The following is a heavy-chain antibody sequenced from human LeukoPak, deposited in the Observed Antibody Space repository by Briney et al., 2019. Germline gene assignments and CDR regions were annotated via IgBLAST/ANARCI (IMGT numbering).Heavy chain of an antibody. CDR2: IRSKANSYST. J-gene: IGHJ6*02. CDR3: AREHYDILTGPAPYYYYGMDV. D-gene: IGHD3-9*01. CDR1: GFTFSGSA. Sequence: TGGSLRLSCAASGFTFSGSAMHWVRQASGKGLEWVGRIRSKANSYSTAYAASVKGRFTISRDDSKNTAYLQMNSLRAEDTAVYYCAREHYDILTGPAPYYYYGMDVWGQGTTVTVSS. V-gene: IGHV3-73*01.